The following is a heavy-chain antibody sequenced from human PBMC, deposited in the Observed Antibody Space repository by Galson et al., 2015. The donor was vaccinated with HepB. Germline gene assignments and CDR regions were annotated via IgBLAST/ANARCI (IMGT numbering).Heavy chain of an antibody. CDR1: GFTFSSYA. D-gene: IGHD7-27*01. Sequence: SLRLSCAASGFTFSSYAMRWVRQAPGKGLEWVAVISYDGSNKYYADSVKGRFTISRDNSKNTLYLQMNSLRAEDTAVYYCASLFLLGRDDYYGMDVWGQGTTVTVSS. CDR2: ISYDGSNK. J-gene: IGHJ6*02. CDR3: ASLFLLGRDDYYGMDV. V-gene: IGHV3-30-3*01.